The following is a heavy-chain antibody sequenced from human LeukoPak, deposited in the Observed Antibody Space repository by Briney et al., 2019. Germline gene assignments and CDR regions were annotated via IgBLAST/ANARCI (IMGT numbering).Heavy chain of an antibody. Sequence: SETLSLTCTVSGDSISSNNYYWGWIRQPPGKGLEWIGSIHYSGNTYYNPSLKGRVTISVDTSKNQFSLKLTSVTAADTAVFYCARQGSGSYYRRPFDFWGQGTLVTVSS. CDR1: GDSISSNNYY. CDR2: IHYSGNT. CDR3: ARQGSGSYYRRPFDF. J-gene: IGHJ4*02. D-gene: IGHD1-26*01. V-gene: IGHV4-39*01.